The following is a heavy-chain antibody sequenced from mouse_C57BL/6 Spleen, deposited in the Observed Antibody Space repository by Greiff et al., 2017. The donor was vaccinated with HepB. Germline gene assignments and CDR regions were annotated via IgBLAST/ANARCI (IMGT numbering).Heavy chain of an antibody. D-gene: IGHD1-1*01. CDR2: IDPSDSYT. J-gene: IGHJ1*03. V-gene: IGHV1-59*01. CDR1: GYTFTSYW. CDR3: ARSRDYYGSRSWYFDV. Sequence: QVQLQQPGAELVRPGTSVKLSCKASGYTFTSYWMHWVKQRPGQGLEWIGVIDPSDSYTNYNQKFKGKATLTVDTSSSTAYMQLSSLTSEDSAVYYCARSRDYYGSRSWYFDVWGTGTTVTVSS.